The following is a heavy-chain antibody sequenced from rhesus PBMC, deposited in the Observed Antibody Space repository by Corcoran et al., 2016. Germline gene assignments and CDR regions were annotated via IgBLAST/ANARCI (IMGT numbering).Heavy chain of an antibody. Sequence: QLQLQESGPGLVKPSETLSLTCAFLGCSLSSNYWRWIRQPPGKGLEWIGRISGSGGSNDYNPSLKSRVTISTDTSKNQFSLKLSSVTAADTAVYYCARASPYGNYVDYWGQGVLVTVSS. J-gene: IGHJ4*01. CDR3: ARASPYGNYVDY. CDR2: ISGSGGSN. CDR1: GCSLSSNY. V-gene: IGHV4-173*01. D-gene: IGHD4-35*01.